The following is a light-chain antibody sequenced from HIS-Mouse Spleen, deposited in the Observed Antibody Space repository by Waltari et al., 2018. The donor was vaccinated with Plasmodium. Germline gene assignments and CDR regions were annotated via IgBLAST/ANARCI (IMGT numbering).Light chain of an antibody. CDR2: QSS. Sequence: SYELTQPPSVSVSPGQTASITCSGDKLGYNYACWYQQKPGQSPVLVIYQSSKRPSGIPGRFSGSNSGNTATLTISGTQAMDEADYYCQAWDSSTVVFGGGTKLTVL. CDR3: QAWDSSTVV. J-gene: IGLJ2*01. V-gene: IGLV3-1*01. CDR1: KLGYNY.